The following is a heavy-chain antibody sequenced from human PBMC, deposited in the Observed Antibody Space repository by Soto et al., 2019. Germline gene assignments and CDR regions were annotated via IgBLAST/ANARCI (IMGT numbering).Heavy chain of an antibody. D-gene: IGHD2-8*01. J-gene: IGHJ6*02. CDR1: GYTFTSYD. CDR2: MNPNSGNT. V-gene: IGHV1-8*01. CDR3: ARSGCCTNGVPSYYGMDV. Sequence: ASVKVSCKASGYTFTSYDINWVRQATGQGLEWMGRMNPNSGNTGYVQKFQGRVIMTRNTSISTAYMELSSLRSEDTAVYYCARSGCCTNGVPSYYGMDVLGQGTTVTVSS.